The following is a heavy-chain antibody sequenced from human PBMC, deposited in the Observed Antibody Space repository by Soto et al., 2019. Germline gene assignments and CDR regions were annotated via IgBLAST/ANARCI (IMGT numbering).Heavy chain of an antibody. D-gene: IGHD3-22*01. CDR1: GFTFSNYE. CDR3: AREADSGSYRFDT. CDR2: ISKSGGGRIT. V-gene: IGHV3-48*03. Sequence: GGSLRLSCAATGFTFSNYEMIWVRQAPGKGLEWISDISKSGGGRITYYADSVKGRFTISRDNPNNSLFLQMTSLTVEDTAVYYCAREADSGSYRFDTWGQGTMVTVSS. J-gene: IGHJ5*02.